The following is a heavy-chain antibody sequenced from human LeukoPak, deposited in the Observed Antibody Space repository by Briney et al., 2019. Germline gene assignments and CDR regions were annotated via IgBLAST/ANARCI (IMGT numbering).Heavy chain of an antibody. CDR1: GASISSYY. D-gene: IGHD2-2*01. J-gene: IGHJ4*02. V-gene: IGHV4-59*01. CDR2: IYYSGST. Sequence: PSETLSLTCTVSGASISSYYWSWIRQPPGKGLEWIGYIYYSGSTNYNPSLKSRVTISLDTSKNQFSLKLSSVTAADRAVYYCARDPGPYCTTTTCYVDYWGQGTLVTVSS. CDR3: ARDPGPYCTTTTCYVDY.